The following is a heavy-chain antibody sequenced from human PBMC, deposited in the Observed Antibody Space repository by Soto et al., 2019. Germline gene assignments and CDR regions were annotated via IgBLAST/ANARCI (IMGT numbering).Heavy chain of an antibody. CDR2: INHSGST. D-gene: IGHD3-3*01. CDR1: GGSFSGYY. J-gene: IGHJ6*02. Sequence: KPSETLSLTCAVYGGSFSGYYWSWIRQPPGKGLEWIGEINHSGSTNYNPSLKSRVTISVDTSKNQFSLKLSSVTAADTAVYYCARGGNKYYDFWSGYSRLAPQRAGSQPHHRLTDVWGQGTTVTVSS. V-gene: IGHV4-34*01. CDR3: ARGGNKYYDFWSGYSRLAPQRAGSQPHHRLTDV.